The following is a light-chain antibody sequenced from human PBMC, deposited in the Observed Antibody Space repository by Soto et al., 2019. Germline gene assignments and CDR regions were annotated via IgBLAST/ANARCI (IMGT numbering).Light chain of an antibody. CDR2: DAS. V-gene: IGKV1-33*01. CDR1: QDISNY. CDR3: QQYDNLPLT. J-gene: IGKJ4*01. Sequence: DIQMTPSPFALSASVGDRDSITCLASQDISNYLNWYQQKTGKAPKLLIYDASNLETGVPSRFSGSGSGTDFTFTTSSLQPEDIATYYCQQYDNLPLTFGGGTKV.